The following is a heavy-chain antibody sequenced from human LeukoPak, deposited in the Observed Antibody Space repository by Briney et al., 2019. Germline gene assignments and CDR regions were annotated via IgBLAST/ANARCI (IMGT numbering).Heavy chain of an antibody. D-gene: IGHD3-10*01. J-gene: IGHJ6*02. CDR3: AKISVGPLSRPTHVSLYYGMDV. CDR2: IGSSGATI. CDR1: GFTFSDAW. Sequence: PGGSLRLSCAASGFTFSDAWMSWVRQAPGKGPEWVSGIGSSGATIFYADSVKGRFTISRDNSKNTVYLEMNNLTAEDTAIYYCAKISVGPLSRPTHVSLYYGMDVWGQGTTVTVSS. V-gene: IGHV3-23*01.